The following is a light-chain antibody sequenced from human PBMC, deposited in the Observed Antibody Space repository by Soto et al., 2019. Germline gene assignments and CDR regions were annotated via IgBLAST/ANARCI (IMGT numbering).Light chain of an antibody. V-gene: IGKV3-20*01. CDR2: GAS. J-gene: IGKJ1*01. CDR1: QSVSSVY. CDR3: QQYGSSPRT. Sequence: EVVLTQSPGTLSLSPGERATLSCRASQSVSSVYLAWYQQRPGQAPSLLMYGASSRATGTPERFSGSGSGTDFTLTISRLEPEDFAVYYCQQYGSSPRTFGQGTKWISN.